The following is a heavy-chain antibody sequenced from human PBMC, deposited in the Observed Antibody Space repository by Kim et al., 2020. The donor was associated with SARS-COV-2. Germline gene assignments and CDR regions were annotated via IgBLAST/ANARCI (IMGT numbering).Heavy chain of an antibody. CDR2: ISYDGSNK. CDR3: ARDPLGWVTADDPKGVHDY. D-gene: IGHD6-13*01. Sequence: GGSLRLSCAASGFTFSYYAMHWVRQAPGKGLEWVSVISYDGSNKYYADSVKGRFTISRDNSKNTLYLQMNSLRTEDTAVYYCARDPLGWVTADDPKGVHDYWGQGTLVTVSS. CDR1: GFTFSYYA. V-gene: IGHV3-30-3*01. J-gene: IGHJ4*02.